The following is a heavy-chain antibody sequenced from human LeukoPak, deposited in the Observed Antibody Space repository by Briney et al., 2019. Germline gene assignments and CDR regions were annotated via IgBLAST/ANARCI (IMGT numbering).Heavy chain of an antibody. D-gene: IGHD5-12*01. Sequence: PGGSLRLSCAASGFTFTSRWMSWVRQAPGKGLEWVANIKEDGSEKYYVDSVRGRFTISRDNAQNSLFLQMNSPRAEDTAVYYCADGCSGYGYFGYWGQGTLVTVSS. V-gene: IGHV3-7*01. CDR3: ADGCSGYGYFGY. CDR1: GFTFTSRW. CDR2: IKEDGSEK. J-gene: IGHJ4*02.